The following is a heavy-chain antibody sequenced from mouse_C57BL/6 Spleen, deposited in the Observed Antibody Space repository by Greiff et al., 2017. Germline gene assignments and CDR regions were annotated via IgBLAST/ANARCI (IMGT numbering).Heavy chain of an antibody. CDR1: GFTFTDYY. CDR2: IRNKANGYTT. V-gene: IGHV7-3*01. Sequence: EVQVVESGGGLVQPGGSLSLSCAASGFTFTDYYMSWVRQPPGKALEWLGFIRNKANGYTTEYSASVKGRFTISRDNSQSILYLQMNALRAEDSATYYCASLNYYGSSYGWYFDVWGTGTTVTVSS. J-gene: IGHJ1*03. CDR3: ASLNYYGSSYGWYFDV. D-gene: IGHD1-1*01.